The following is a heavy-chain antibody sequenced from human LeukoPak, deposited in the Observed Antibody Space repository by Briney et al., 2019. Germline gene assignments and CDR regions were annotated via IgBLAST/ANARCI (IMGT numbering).Heavy chain of an antibody. CDR2: IKQDGSEK. J-gene: IGHJ5*02. CDR1: GFTFSSYW. D-gene: IGHD6-19*01. CDR3: ARGIAVAGDNWFDP. V-gene: IGHV3-7*01. Sequence: GGSLRLSCAASGFTFSSYWMSWVRQAPGKGLEWVVNIKQDGSEKYYADSVKGRFTISRDNSKNMLYLQMNSLRAEDTAVYYCARGIAVAGDNWFDPWGQGTLVTVSS.